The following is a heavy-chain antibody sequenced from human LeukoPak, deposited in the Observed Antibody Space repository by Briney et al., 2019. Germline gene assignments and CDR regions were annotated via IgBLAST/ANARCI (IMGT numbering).Heavy chain of an antibody. CDR3: ARHKYSSGWPPEGAFDI. D-gene: IGHD6-19*01. V-gene: IGHV4-38-2*02. CDR1: GYSISSGYY. CDR2: IYHSGST. Sequence: SETLSLTCTVSGYSISSGYYWGWIRQPPGKGLEWIGSIYHSGSTYYNPSLKSRVTISVDTSKNQFSLKLSSVTAADTAVYYCARHKYSSGWPPEGAFDIWGQGTMVTVSS. J-gene: IGHJ3*02.